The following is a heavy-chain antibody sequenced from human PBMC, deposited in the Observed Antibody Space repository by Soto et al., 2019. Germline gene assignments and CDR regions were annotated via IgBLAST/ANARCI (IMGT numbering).Heavy chain of an antibody. CDR3: ASRAAAGRGDDY. J-gene: IGHJ4*02. Sequence: QVQLVQSGAEVKKPGSSVKVSCKASGGTFSSYAISWVRQAPGQGLEWMGGIIPIFGTANYAQKFQGRVTITADESTITAYMELSSLRSDDTAVYYCASRAAAGRGDDYWGQGTLVTVSS. D-gene: IGHD6-13*01. CDR1: GGTFSSYA. V-gene: IGHV1-69*01. CDR2: IIPIFGTA.